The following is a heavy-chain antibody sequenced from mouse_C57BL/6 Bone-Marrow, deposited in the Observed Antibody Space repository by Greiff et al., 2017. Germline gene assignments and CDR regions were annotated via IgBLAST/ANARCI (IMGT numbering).Heavy chain of an antibody. CDR3: ARKGLGRGYYFDY. J-gene: IGHJ2*01. CDR2: IFPGDGET. Sequence: VKLVESGPELVKPGASVTISCKASGYAFSSSWMNWVKQRPGKGLEWIGRIFPGDGETNYTGKFKGKGTLTADKSYSTAYMQLSRLTSEDSAVYYCARKGLGRGYYFDYWGQGTTPTVSS. CDR1: GYAFSSSW. D-gene: IGHD2-2*01. V-gene: IGHV1-82*01.